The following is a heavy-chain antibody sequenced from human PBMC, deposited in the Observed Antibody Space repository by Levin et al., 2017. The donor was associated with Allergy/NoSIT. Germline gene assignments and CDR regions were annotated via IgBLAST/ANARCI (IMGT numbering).Heavy chain of an antibody. Sequence: SVKVSCKASGGTFSSYAISWVRQAPGQGLEWMGGIIPIFGTANYAQKFQGRVTITADESTSTAYMELSSLRSEDTAVYYCARERGSSGLFQHWGQGTLVTVSS. D-gene: IGHD6-19*01. J-gene: IGHJ1*01. CDR2: IIPIFGTA. V-gene: IGHV1-69*13. CDR3: ARERGSSGLFQH. CDR1: GGTFSSYA.